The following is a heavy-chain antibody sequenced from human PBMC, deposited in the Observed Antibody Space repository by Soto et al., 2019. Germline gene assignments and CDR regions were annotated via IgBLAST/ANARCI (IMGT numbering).Heavy chain of an antibody. J-gene: IGHJ4*02. CDR1: GFTLRNYE. V-gene: IGHV3-48*03. CDR2: ISGSNNNI. D-gene: IGHD2-21*02. CDR3: ASERLCGADCYFFDN. Sequence: VGSLRLSCAASGFTLRNYEMNWVRQAPGKGLEWISKISGSNNNIYYADSVRGRFTISRDNAKNSLYLQMNSLRAEDTAIYYCASERLCGADCYFFDNRGQGTQVTVSS.